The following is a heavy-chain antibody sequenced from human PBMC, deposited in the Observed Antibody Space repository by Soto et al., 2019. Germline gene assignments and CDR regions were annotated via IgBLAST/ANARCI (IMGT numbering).Heavy chain of an antibody. CDR3: ASPSPYHHWNQGPFDY. V-gene: IGHV3-30-3*01. D-gene: IGHD1-1*01. CDR1: GFTFSSYA. J-gene: IGHJ4*02. CDR2: ISYDGSNK. Sequence: QVQLVESGGGVVQPGRSLRLSCAASGFTFSSYAMHWVRQAPGKGLEWVAVISYDGSNKYYADSVKGRFTISRDNSKNTLYLQMNSLRAEDTAVYYCASPSPYHHWNQGPFDYWGQGTLVTVSS.